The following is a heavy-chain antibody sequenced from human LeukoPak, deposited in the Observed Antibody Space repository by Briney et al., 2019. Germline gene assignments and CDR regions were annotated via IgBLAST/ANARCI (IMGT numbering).Heavy chain of an antibody. Sequence: GRSLRFSCAASGFTFSSYGMHWVRQAPGKGLEWVAVIWYDGSNKYYADSVKGRFTISRDNSKNTLYLQMNSLRAEDTAVYYCARSPPPYSGSYWGVFDYWGQGTLVTVSS. J-gene: IGHJ4*02. CDR2: IWYDGSNK. CDR1: GFTFSSYG. V-gene: IGHV3-33*01. CDR3: ARSPPPYSGSYWGVFDY. D-gene: IGHD1-26*01.